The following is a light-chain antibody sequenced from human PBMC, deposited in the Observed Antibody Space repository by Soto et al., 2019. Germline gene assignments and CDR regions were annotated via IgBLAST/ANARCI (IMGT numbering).Light chain of an antibody. V-gene: IGLV2-14*01. CDR2: EVS. Sequence: QSVLTQPASVSGPPGQSITISCTGTSSDVGAYNYVSWHQQHPGKAPKLMIYEVSNRPSGVSNRFSGSKSGNTASLTISGLQAEDEADYYCSSYISGSTLVFGTGTKVTVL. J-gene: IGLJ1*01. CDR1: SSDVGAYNY. CDR3: SSYISGSTLV.